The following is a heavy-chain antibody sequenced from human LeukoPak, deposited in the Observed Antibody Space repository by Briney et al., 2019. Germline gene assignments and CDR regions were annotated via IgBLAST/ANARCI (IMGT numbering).Heavy chain of an antibody. Sequence: ASVKVSCKTSGYTFTGYYMHWVRQAPGQGLEWMRWINPNSGGTNYAQKFQDRVSMTRDTSISTAYMHLSRLRSDDTAVYYCARSPHILTGENFDYWGQGTLLTVSS. CDR1: GYTFTGYY. CDR2: INPNSGGT. V-gene: IGHV1-2*02. J-gene: IGHJ4*02. CDR3: ARSPHILTGENFDY. D-gene: IGHD3-9*01.